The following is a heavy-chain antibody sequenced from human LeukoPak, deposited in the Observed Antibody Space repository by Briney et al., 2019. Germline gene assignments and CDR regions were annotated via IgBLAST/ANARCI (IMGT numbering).Heavy chain of an antibody. J-gene: IGHJ4*02. Sequence: GGSLRLSCEASGFIFSTYAMSWVRQAPGKGLEWVSAIGGSTGGAYYADSVKGRFTISRDNAKNTLYLQMNSLRAEDTAVYYCARDQYSYGSVDYWGQGTLVTVSS. CDR2: IGGSTGGA. V-gene: IGHV3-23*01. D-gene: IGHD5-18*01. CDR3: ARDQYSYGSVDY. CDR1: GFIFSTYA.